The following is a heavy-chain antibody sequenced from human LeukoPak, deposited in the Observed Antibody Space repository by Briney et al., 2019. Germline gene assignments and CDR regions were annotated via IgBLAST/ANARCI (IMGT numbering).Heavy chain of an antibody. V-gene: IGHV3-64*01. J-gene: IGHJ6*03. CDR2: ISSNGGST. CDR1: GFTFSSYA. Sequence: PGGSLRLSCAASGFTFSSYAMHWVRQAPGKGLEYVSAISSNGGSTYYANSVKGRFTISRDNSKDALYLQMGRLRAEDMAVYYCARGGWHYYGSGSSRYYYYMDVWGKGTTVTVSS. CDR3: ARGGWHYYGSGSSRYYYYMDV. D-gene: IGHD3-10*01.